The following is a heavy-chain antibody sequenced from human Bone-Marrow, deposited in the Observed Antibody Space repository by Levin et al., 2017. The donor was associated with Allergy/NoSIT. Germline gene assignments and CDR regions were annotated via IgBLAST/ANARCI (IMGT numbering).Heavy chain of an antibody. Sequence: GGSLRLSCAGSGFAFSSYAMSWVRQAPGKGLEWVSAISGSGFDTYYADSVQGRFTISRDNSKKTLYLQMNSRRAEDTAVYYCAKERIGYCTGGVCPPVMGHFENWGQGTLVTVSS. CDR3: AKERIGYCTGGVCPPVMGHFEN. CDR1: GFAFSSYA. J-gene: IGHJ4*02. V-gene: IGHV3-23*01. D-gene: IGHD2-8*02. CDR2: ISGSGFDT.